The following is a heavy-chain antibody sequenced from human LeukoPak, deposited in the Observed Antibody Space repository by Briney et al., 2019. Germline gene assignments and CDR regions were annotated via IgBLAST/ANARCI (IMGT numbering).Heavy chain of an antibody. CDR1: GYTFTSHW. V-gene: IGHV5-51*01. J-gene: IGHJ4*02. CDR3: ATSRGYSGYSPFDY. Sequence: GESLKISCQGSGYTFTSHWIGWVRQMPGKGLEWMGIIYPGDSGTRYRESLQGQVSLSVDTSINTAYLQWSSLKASDTAMYYCATSRGYSGYSPFDYWGQGTLVTVSS. D-gene: IGHD5-12*01. CDR2: IYPGDSGT.